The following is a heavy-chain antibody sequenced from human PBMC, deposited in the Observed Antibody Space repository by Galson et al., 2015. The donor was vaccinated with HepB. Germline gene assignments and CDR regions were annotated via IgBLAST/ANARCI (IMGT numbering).Heavy chain of an antibody. Sequence: QSGAEVKKPGESLKISCKGSGYSFTSYWIGWVRQMPGKGLEWMGIIYPGDSDTRYSPSFQGQVTISADKSIGTAYLQWSSLKASDTAMYYCARIRDGYNKMEFWYFDLWGRGTLVTVSS. J-gene: IGHJ2*01. CDR3: ARIRDGYNKMEFWYFDL. CDR1: GYSFTSYW. D-gene: IGHD5-24*01. V-gene: IGHV5-51*01. CDR2: IYPGDSDT.